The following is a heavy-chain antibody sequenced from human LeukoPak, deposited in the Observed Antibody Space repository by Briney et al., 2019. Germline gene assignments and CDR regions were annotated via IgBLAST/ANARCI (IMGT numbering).Heavy chain of an antibody. Sequence: ASVKVSCKASGYTFTSYGISWVRQAPGQGLEWMGWISAYNGNTNYAQKLQGRVTMTTDTSTSTAYMELRSLRSDDTAVYYCARGSLTLPYYYGSGIKDYYYYYGMDVWGKGTTVTVSS. CDR1: GYTFTSYG. CDR3: ARGSLTLPYYYGSGIKDYYYYYGMDV. CDR2: ISAYNGNT. D-gene: IGHD3-10*01. J-gene: IGHJ6*04. V-gene: IGHV1-18*04.